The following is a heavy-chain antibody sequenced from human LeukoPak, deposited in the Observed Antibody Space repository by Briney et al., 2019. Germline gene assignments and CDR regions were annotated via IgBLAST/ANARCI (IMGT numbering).Heavy chain of an antibody. CDR1: GGSISSSSYY. V-gene: IGHV4-39*07. CDR3: ARDLANWNYGDFYYYYYMDV. Sequence: PSETLSLTCTVSGGSISSSSYYWGWIRQPPGKGLEWIGSICYSGSTYYNPSLKSRVTISVDTSKNQFSLKLSSVTAADTAVYYCARDLANWNYGDFYYYYYMDVWGKGTTVTVSS. J-gene: IGHJ6*03. CDR2: ICYSGST. D-gene: IGHD1-7*01.